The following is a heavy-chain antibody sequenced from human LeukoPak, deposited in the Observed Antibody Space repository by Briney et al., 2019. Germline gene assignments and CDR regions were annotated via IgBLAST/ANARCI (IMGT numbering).Heavy chain of an antibody. CDR2: INPNSGGT. D-gene: IGHD4-17*01. J-gene: IGHJ4*02. V-gene: IGHV1-2*06. CDR1: GYTFTSYG. CDR3: ARDSYGDYDY. Sequence: ASVKVSCKASGYTFTSYGISWVRQAPGQGLEWMGRINPNSGGTNYAQKFQGRVTMTRDTSISTAYMELSRLRSDDTAVYYCARDSYGDYDYWGQGTLVTVSS.